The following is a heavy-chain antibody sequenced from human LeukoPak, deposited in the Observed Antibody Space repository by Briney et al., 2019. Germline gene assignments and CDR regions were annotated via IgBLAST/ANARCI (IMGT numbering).Heavy chain of an antibody. CDR3: ARRAPYYYDSSGYYGGGYYFDY. CDR2: IYYSGST. J-gene: IGHJ4*02. Sequence: SETLSLTCTVSGGSISSYYWSWIRQPPGKGLEWIGYIYYSGSTNYNPSLKSRVTISVDTSKNQFSLKLSSVTAADTAVYYCARRAPYYYDSSGYYGGGYYFDYWGRGTLVTVSS. CDR1: GGSISSYY. D-gene: IGHD3-22*01. V-gene: IGHV4-59*08.